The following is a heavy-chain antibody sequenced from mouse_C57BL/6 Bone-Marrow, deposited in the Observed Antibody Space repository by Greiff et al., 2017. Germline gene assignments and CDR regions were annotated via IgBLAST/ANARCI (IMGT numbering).Heavy chain of an antibody. Sequence: EVQLQQSGPELVKPGASVKISCKASGYKFTDYYMNWVKQSHGKSLEWIGDINPKNGGTSYNQKFKGKATLTVDKSSSTAYMELRSLTSEDSAVYYCARRSEGYAMDYWGQGTSVTVSS. CDR3: ARRSEGYAMDY. V-gene: IGHV1-26*01. J-gene: IGHJ4*01. CDR2: INPKNGGT. CDR1: GYKFTDYY.